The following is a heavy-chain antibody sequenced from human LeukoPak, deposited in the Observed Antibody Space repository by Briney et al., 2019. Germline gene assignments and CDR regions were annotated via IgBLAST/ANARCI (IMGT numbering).Heavy chain of an antibody. CDR1: GFTFSSYA. J-gene: IGHJ6*02. CDR3: ATGMYGGYGPYYYGMDV. V-gene: IGHV1-24*01. CDR2: FDPEDGET. D-gene: IGHD5-12*01. Sequence: GGSLRLSCAASGFTFSSYAMSWVRQAPGKGLEWMGGFDPEDGETIYAQKFQGRVTMTEDTSTDTAYMELSSLRSEDTAVYYCATGMYGGYGPYYYGMDVWGQGTTVTVS.